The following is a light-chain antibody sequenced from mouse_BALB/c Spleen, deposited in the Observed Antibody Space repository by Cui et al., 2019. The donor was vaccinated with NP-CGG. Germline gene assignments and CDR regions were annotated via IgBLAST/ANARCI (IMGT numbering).Light chain of an antibody. V-gene: IGLV1*01. J-gene: IGLJ1*01. CDR1: TGAVTTSNY. CDR2: GTN. Sequence: PVVTQESALTTSPGETVTLTCRSSTGAVTTSNYANWVQEKPDHLFTGLIGGTNNRAPGVPARFSGSLIGDKAALTITGAQTEDDAIYFCGLWYSNHWVFGGGTKLTVL. CDR3: GLWYSNHWV.